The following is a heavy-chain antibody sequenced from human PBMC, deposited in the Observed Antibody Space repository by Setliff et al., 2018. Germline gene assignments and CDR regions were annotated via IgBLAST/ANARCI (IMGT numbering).Heavy chain of an antibody. V-gene: IGHV1-2*02. Sequence: ASVKVSCKASGYTFTGYYMHWVRQAPGQGLEWMGWINPNSGGTNYAQKFQGRVTMTRDTSISTAYMELSRLRSDDTAVYYCARTGHCGGDCYGFDYWGHGTLVTVSS. CDR3: ARTGHCGGDCYGFDY. CDR1: GYTFTGYY. J-gene: IGHJ4*01. CDR2: INPNSGGT. D-gene: IGHD2-21*02.